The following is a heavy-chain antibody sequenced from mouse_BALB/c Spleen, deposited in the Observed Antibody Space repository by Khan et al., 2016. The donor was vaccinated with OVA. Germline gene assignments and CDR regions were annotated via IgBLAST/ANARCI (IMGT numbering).Heavy chain of an antibody. J-gene: IGHJ1*01. CDR3: ARDYGRLYWYFDV. V-gene: IGHV3-5*02. CDR1: GISITSGNYR. D-gene: IGHD1-1*01. Sequence: EVQLQESGPGLVKPSQTVSLTCTVTGISITSGNYRWSWIRQFPGNKLEWIGNIYYSGTVTYTPSLTSRTTITRDTSKNQFFLEMNSLTAEDTATDYCARDYGRLYWYFDVWGAGTTVTVSS. CDR2: IYYSGTV.